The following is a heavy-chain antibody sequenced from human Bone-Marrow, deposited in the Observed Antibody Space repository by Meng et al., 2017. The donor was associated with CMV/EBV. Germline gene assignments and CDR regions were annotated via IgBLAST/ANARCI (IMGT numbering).Heavy chain of an antibody. CDR2: IYYSGST. D-gene: IGHD1-26*01. J-gene: IGHJ6*02. Sequence: ESLKISCTVSGGSISSSSYYWGWIRQPPGKGLEWIGSIYYSGSTYYNPSLKSRVTISVDTSKNQFSLKLSSVTAADTAVYYCARRGWEVKRGGYYGMDVWGQGTTVTVSS. V-gene: IGHV4-39*01. CDR3: ARRGWEVKRGGYYGMDV. CDR1: GGSISSSSYY.